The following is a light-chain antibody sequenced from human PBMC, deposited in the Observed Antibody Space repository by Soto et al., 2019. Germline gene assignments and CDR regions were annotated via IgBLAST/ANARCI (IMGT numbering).Light chain of an antibody. V-gene: IGKV1-39*01. Sequence: DIQMTQTKSSLSASVGDRVTITCRASQSISSYLNWYQQKPGKAPKLLIYAASSLQSGVPSRFSGSGSGTDFTLTISSLQPEDFATYYCQQSYSTPRTFGQGTRWIS. CDR3: QQSYSTPRT. CDR2: AAS. J-gene: IGKJ1*01. CDR1: QSISSY.